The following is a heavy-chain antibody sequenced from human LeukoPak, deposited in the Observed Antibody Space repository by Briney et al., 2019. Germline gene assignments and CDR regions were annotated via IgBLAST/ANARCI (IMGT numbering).Heavy chain of an antibody. J-gene: IGHJ3*02. V-gene: IGHV4-30-4*01. D-gene: IGHD1-26*01. CDR3: ARDHFSGPRELPDAFDI. Sequence: SETLSLTCTVSGGSISSGDYYWSWIRQPPGKGLEWIGYIYYSGSTYYNPSLKSRVTISVGTSKNQFSLKLSSVTAADTAVYYCARDHFSGPRELPDAFDIWGQGTMVTVSS. CDR2: IYYSGST. CDR1: GGSISSGDYY.